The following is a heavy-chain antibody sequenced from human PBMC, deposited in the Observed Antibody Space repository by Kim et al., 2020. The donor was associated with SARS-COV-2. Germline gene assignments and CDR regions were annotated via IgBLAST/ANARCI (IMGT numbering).Heavy chain of an antibody. D-gene: IGHD3-9*01. V-gene: IGHV3-21*01. CDR1: GFTFSSYS. CDR2: ISSSSSYI. J-gene: IGHJ4*02. Sequence: GGSLRLSCAASGFTFSSYSMNWVRQAPGKGLEWVSSISSSSSYIYYADSVKGRFTISRDNAKNSLYLQMNSLRAEDTAVYYCARDYDILTGYYSRSNYILDSWGQGTLVSVSS. CDR3: ARDYDILTGYYSRSNYILDS.